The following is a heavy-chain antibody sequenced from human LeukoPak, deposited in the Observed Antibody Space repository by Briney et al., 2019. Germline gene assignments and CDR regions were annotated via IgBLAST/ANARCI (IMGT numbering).Heavy chain of an antibody. D-gene: IGHD3-22*01. CDR2: IYYSGST. CDR3: ARGQSNYYDSSGYSSPFDY. V-gene: IGHV4-59*01. CDR1: GGSISSYY. J-gene: IGHJ4*02. Sequence: PSETLSLTCTVSGGSISSYYWSWIRQPPGKGLEWIGYIYYSGSTNYNPSLKSRVTISVDTSKNQFSLKLSSVTAADTAVYYCARGQSNYYDSSGYSSPFDYWGQGTLVTVSS.